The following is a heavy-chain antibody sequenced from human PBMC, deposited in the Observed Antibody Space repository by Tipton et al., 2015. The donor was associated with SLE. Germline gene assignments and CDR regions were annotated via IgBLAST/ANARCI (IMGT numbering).Heavy chain of an antibody. Sequence: TLSLTCTVSGGSLSSYYWSWIRQPPGKGLEWIGYIYYSGSTNYNPSLKSRVTISVDTSKNQFSLKLSSVTAADTAVYYCARSSSGLYYYYYYMDVWGKGTTVTVSS. V-gene: IGHV4-59*01. CDR3: ARSSSGLYYYYYYMDV. CDR1: GGSLSSYY. J-gene: IGHJ6*03. CDR2: IYYSGST. D-gene: IGHD3-22*01.